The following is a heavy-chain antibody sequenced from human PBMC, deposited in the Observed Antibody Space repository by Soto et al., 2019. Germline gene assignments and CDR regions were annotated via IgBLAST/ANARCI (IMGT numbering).Heavy chain of an antibody. D-gene: IGHD3-10*01. CDR1: GDSVSSNSAA. CDR3: ARDRAQFGMDV. CDR2: TYYRSKWHN. Sequence: QVQLQQSGPGLVKPSQTLSLTCAISGDSVSSNSAAWNWIRRSPSRGLEWLGRTYYRSKWHNDSAISVKSRIPIKPETSKNQFSLQLNSVTPEDTAVYYCARDRAQFGMDVWGQGTTVTVSS. J-gene: IGHJ6*02. V-gene: IGHV6-1*01.